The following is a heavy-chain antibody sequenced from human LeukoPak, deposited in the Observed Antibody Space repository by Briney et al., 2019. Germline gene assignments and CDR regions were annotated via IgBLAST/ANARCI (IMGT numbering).Heavy chain of an antibody. J-gene: IGHJ6*03. CDR1: GYAFTSYG. V-gene: IGHV1-18*01. D-gene: IGHD4-17*01. CDR3: ARFVGATVTIPYYYYMDV. Sequence: EASVKVSCKASGYAFTSYGISWVRQAPGQGLEWMGWISAYNGNTNYAQKLQGRVTMTTDTSTSTAYMELRSLRSDDTAVYYCARFVGATVTIPYYYYMDVWGKGTTVTVSS. CDR2: ISAYNGNT.